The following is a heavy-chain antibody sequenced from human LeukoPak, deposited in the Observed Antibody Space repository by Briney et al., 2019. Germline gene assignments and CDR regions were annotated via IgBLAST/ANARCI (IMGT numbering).Heavy chain of an antibody. CDR1: GFTFSNYW. CDR3: TRDSGRFRLDY. D-gene: IGHD6-19*01. V-gene: IGHV3-7*01. Sequence: GGSLRLSCAASGFTFSNYWMTWVRQAPGKGLEWVANIKHDGSEDYYLDSVKGRFTVSRDNAKNSLYLQMNSLRVEDTAVYYCTRDSGRFRLDYWGQGILVTVSS. CDR2: IKHDGSED. J-gene: IGHJ4*02.